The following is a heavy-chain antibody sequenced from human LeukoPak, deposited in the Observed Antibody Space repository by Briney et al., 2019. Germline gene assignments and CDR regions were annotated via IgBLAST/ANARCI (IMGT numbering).Heavy chain of an antibody. Sequence: SVKVSCKASGGTFSSYAISWVRQAPGQGPEWMGGIIPIFGTANYAQKFQGRVTITADESTSTACMELSSLRSEDTAVYCCARENCRGGSCYFDTLAYFDYWGQGTLVTVSS. J-gene: IGHJ4*02. D-gene: IGHD2-15*01. CDR2: IIPIFGTA. CDR1: GGTFSSYA. CDR3: ARENCRGGSCYFDTLAYFDY. V-gene: IGHV1-69*01.